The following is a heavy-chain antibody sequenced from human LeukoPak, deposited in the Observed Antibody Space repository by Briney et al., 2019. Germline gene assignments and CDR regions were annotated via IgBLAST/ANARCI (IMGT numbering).Heavy chain of an antibody. CDR1: GFTVSSNY. Sequence: GGTLRLSCAASGFTVSSNYMNWVRQAPGKGLEWVSYISSSSSTIYYADSVKGRFTISRDNAKNSLYLQMNRLRDEDTAVYYCARKSDYDSSGYHNWFDLWGQGTLVTVSS. J-gene: IGHJ5*02. D-gene: IGHD3-22*01. V-gene: IGHV3-48*02. CDR2: ISSSSSTI. CDR3: ARKSDYDSSGYHNWFDL.